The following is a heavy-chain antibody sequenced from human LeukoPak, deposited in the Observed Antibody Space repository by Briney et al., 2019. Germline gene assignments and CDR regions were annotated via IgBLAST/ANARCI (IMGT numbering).Heavy chain of an antibody. Sequence: GGSLRLSCVASGFTFDNYAMHWVRQAPGKGLEWVSWISWSSSYIVYADSVKGRFTISRDNAKNSLYLQMNSLRAEDMAFYYCAKEVRAALMNYWGQGTLVTVSS. CDR1: GFTFDNYA. D-gene: IGHD6-6*01. J-gene: IGHJ4*02. CDR2: ISWSSSYI. CDR3: AKEVRAALMNY. V-gene: IGHV3-9*03.